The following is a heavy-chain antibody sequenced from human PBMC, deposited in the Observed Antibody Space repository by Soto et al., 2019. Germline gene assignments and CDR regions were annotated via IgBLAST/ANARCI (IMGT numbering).Heavy chain of an antibody. Sequence: PGGSLRLSCAVSGFSFSSYSMHWVRQAPGKGLEWVAVISDDGRNIHYADSVKGRFTISRDSSKNTLFVQMNSLRTEDTAVYYCAREVLTGSNFYYGMDVWGQGXTVTVSS. CDR3: AREVLTGSNFYYGMDV. D-gene: IGHD3-9*01. CDR2: ISDDGRNI. J-gene: IGHJ6*02. CDR1: GFSFSSYS. V-gene: IGHV3-30*04.